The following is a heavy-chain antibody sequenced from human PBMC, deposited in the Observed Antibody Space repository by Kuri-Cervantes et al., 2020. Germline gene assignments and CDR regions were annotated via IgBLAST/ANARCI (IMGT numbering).Heavy chain of an antibody. J-gene: IGHJ4*02. D-gene: IGHD3-10*01. Sequence: SVKVSCKASGGTFSSYTISWVRQAPGQGLEWMGGIIPIFGTANYAQKFQGRVTITADKSTSTAYMELSSLRSEDTAVYYCAREDGSGPYDYWGQGTLVTVSS. CDR3: AREDGSGPYDY. V-gene: IGHV1-69*06. CDR2: IIPIFGTA. CDR1: GGTFSSYT.